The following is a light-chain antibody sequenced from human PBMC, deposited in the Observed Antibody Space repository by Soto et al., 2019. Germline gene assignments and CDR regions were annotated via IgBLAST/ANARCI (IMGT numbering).Light chain of an antibody. J-gene: IGLJ2*01. Sequence: QPVLTQSSSASASLGSSVKLTCTLSSGLSSYIIAWHQQQPGKAPRFLMKLEGSGSYNKGSGVPDRFSGSSSGADRYLTISNLQFEDEADYYCETWDSKVVFGGGTKLTVL. CDR2: LEGSGSY. V-gene: IGLV4-60*02. CDR1: SGLSSYI. CDR3: ETWDSKVV.